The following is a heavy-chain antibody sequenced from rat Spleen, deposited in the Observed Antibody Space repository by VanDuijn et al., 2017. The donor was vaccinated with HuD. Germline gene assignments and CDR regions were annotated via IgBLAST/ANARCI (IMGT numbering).Heavy chain of an antibody. J-gene: IGHJ2*01. CDR3: TRREYYGYTSYFDY. Sequence: EVQLVESGGGLVQPGRSLKLSCVASGFTFNNYWMTWIRQAPGKGLEWVASITNTGGSTYYPDSVKGRFTISRDNAKSTLYLQMNSLRSEDTATYYCTRREYYGYTSYFDYWGQGVMVTVSS. CDR1: GFTFNNYW. CDR2: ITNTGGST. D-gene: IGHD1-9*01. V-gene: IGHV5-31*01.